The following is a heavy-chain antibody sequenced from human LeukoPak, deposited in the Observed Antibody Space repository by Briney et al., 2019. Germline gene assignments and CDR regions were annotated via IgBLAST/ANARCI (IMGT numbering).Heavy chain of an antibody. CDR2: ISSSSSYI. J-gene: IGHJ4*02. CDR3: ARERVVAGTYQPVLDY. CDR1: GFTFSSYS. Sequence: GGSLRLSCAASGFTFSSYSMNWVRQATGKGLEWASSISSSSSYIYYADSVKGRFTISRDNAKNSLYLQMNSLRAEDTAVYYCARERVVAGTYQPVLDYWGQGTLVTVSS. D-gene: IGHD6-19*01. V-gene: IGHV3-21*01.